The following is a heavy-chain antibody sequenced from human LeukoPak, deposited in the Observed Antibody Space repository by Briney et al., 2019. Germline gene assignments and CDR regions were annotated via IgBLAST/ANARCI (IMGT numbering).Heavy chain of an antibody. CDR2: IYSGGST. D-gene: IGHD6-6*01. V-gene: IGHV3-53*05. Sequence: GRSLRLSCAASGFTVSSNYMSWVRQAPGKGLEWVSVIYSGGSTYYADSVKGRFTISRDNSKNTLYLQMNRLRATDTAVYYCAGDFLYSCSGAWGQGTLVTVSS. CDR1: GFTVSSNY. J-gene: IGHJ5*02. CDR3: AGDFLYSCSGA.